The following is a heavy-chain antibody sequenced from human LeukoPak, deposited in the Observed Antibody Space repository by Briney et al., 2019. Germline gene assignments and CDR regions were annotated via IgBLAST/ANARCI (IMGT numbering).Heavy chain of an antibody. CDR2: IYYSGST. CDR1: GGSISSSSYY. J-gene: IGHJ6*02. V-gene: IGHV4-39*01. Sequence: SSETLSLTCTVSGGSISSSSYYWGWIRQPPGKGLEWIGSIYYSGSTYYNPSLKSRVTISVDTSKNQFSLKLSSVTAADTAVYYCASWIREIFGVPPGYGMDVWGQGTTVTVSS. D-gene: IGHD3-3*01. CDR3: ASWIREIFGVPPGYGMDV.